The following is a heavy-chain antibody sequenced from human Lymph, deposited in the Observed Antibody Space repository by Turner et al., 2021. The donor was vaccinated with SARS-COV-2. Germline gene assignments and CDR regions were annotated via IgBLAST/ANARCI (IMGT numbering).Heavy chain of an antibody. CDR3: AIRRWLRGPIEY. CDR1: GGSISSSSYY. D-gene: IGHD5-12*01. CDR2: ISYSGST. Sequence: QLQLPESGPGLVKPSETLSLTCTVAGGSISSSSYYWGWNRQPPGKGLEWIGSISYSGSTYYIPSLKSRVTISVDTSKNHFSLKLSSVTAADTALYYCAIRRWLRGPIEYWGQGTLVTVSS. V-gene: IGHV4-39*02. J-gene: IGHJ4*02.